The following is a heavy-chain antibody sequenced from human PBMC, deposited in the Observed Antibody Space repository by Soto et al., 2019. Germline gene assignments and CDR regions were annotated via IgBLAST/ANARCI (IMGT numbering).Heavy chain of an antibody. CDR3: ASGSQWLPPPY. Sequence: QVQLVESGGGVVQPGRSLRLSCAASGFTFSSYAMHWVRQAPGKGLEWVAVISYDGSNKYYADSVKGRFTISRDNSKNTLYLQMNSLRAEDTAVYYCASGSQWLPPPYWGQGTLVTVSS. D-gene: IGHD6-19*01. CDR1: GFTFSSYA. V-gene: IGHV3-30-3*01. J-gene: IGHJ4*02. CDR2: ISYDGSNK.